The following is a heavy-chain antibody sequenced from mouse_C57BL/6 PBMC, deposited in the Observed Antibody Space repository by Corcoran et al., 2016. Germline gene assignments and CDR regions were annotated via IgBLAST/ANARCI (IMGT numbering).Heavy chain of an antibody. CDR2: INPNNGGT. CDR1: GYTFTDYN. CDR3: ARSRIYDGYYGYYFDY. D-gene: IGHD2-3*01. Sequence: EVQLQQSGPELVKPGASVKMSCKASGYTFTDYNMHWVKQSHGKSLEWIGYINPNNGGTSYNQQFKGKATLTVNKSSSTAYMELRSLTSEDSAVYYCARSRIYDGYYGYYFDYWGQGTTLTVSS. V-gene: IGHV1-22*01. J-gene: IGHJ2*01.